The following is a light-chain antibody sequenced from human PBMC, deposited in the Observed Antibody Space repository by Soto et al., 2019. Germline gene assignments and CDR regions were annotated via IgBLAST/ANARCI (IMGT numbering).Light chain of an antibody. CDR3: QQYNTWPLT. CDR1: QSVSTN. V-gene: IGKV3-15*01. J-gene: IGKJ4*01. Sequence: EIVMTQSPATLSVSPGERATLSCRASQSVSTNLAWYQQKPGQAPRLLIFGASTRATGIPGRFSGSGSGTEFTLTISSLQSEDFAVYYCQQYNTWPLTFGGGTKVEIK. CDR2: GAS.